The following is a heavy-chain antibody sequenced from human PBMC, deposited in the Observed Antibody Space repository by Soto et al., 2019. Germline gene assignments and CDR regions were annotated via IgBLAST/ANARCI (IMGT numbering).Heavy chain of an antibody. V-gene: IGHV4-31*03. CDR2: IYYRGST. J-gene: IGHJ4*02. CDR1: GGSISSGGYY. Sequence: QVQLQESGPGLVKPSQTLSLTCNVSGGSISSGGYYWSWIRQHPGKGLEWIGYIYYRGSTYYNPSLKSRVTISVDTTKNQFSQKLSSVTAADTAVYYCARYRSGALDYWGQGTLVTVSS. CDR3: ARYRSGALDY. D-gene: IGHD7-27*01.